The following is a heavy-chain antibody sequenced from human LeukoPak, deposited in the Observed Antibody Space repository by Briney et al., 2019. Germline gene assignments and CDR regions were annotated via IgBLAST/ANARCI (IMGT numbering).Heavy chain of an antibody. CDR1: GFTFSSYG. CDR2: ISYDGSNK. CDR3: ANTFPLTGYSSSWIPQEGGAFDI. Sequence: GGSLRLSCAASGFTFSSYGMHWVREAPGKGLEWVAVISYDGSNKYYADSVKGRFTISRDNSKNTLYLQMNSLRAEDTAVYYCANTFPLTGYSSSWIPQEGGAFDIWGQGTMVTVSS. V-gene: IGHV3-30*18. D-gene: IGHD6-13*01. J-gene: IGHJ3*02.